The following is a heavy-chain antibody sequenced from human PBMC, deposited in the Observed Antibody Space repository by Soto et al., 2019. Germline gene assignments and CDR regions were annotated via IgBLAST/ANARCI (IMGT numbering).Heavy chain of an antibody. V-gene: IGHV4-34*01. CDR2: INHSGST. Sequence: QVQLQQWGAGLLKPSETLSLTCAVYGGSFSGYYWSWIRQPPGKGLEWIGEINHSGSTNYNPSLKSRVTISVYTSKNQFSVRLSSVTAADTAVYYCARGSHLAITMVRGVREARFDYWGQGTLVTVSA. CDR1: GGSFSGYY. CDR3: ARGSHLAITMVRGVREARFDY. J-gene: IGHJ4*02. D-gene: IGHD3-10*01.